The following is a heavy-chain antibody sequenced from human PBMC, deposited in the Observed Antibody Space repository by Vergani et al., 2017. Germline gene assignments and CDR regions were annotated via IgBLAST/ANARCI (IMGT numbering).Heavy chain of an antibody. CDR2: INPSGGST. CDR3: ARDLAAARFAY. J-gene: IGHJ4*02. Sequence: QVQLVQSGAEVKKPGASVKVSCKASGYTFTSYYMHWVRQAPGQGLEWMGIINPSGGSTSYAQKVQGRVTMTRDTSTSTVYMELSSLSSEDTGVYYCARDLAAARFAYWGQGTLGTGSS. D-gene: IGHD6-13*01. V-gene: IGHV1-46*01. CDR1: GYTFTSYY.